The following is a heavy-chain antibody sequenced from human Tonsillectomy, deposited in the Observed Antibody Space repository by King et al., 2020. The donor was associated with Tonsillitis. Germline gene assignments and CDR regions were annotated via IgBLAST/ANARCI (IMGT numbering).Heavy chain of an antibody. Sequence: VQLVESGGGVVQPGRSLRLSCAASGFIFSNYAMHWVRQAPGKGLEWLAVISFDGSNKYYADSVKGRFTIPRDNSKNTLYLQINSLRAEDTAVYYCATSRVLPATLDYWGQGTLVTVSS. J-gene: IGHJ4*02. CDR3: ATSRVLPATLDY. D-gene: IGHD2-2*01. CDR2: ISFDGSNK. CDR1: GFIFSNYA. V-gene: IGHV3-30-3*01.